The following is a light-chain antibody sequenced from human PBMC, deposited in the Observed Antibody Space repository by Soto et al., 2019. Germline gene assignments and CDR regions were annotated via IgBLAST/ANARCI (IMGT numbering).Light chain of an antibody. CDR2: DAS. CDR1: QSVSTY. J-gene: IGKJ4*01. V-gene: IGKV3-11*01. CDR3: QQRSNWPLT. Sequence: DIVLTQSPATLSLSPGERATLSCRTSQSVSTYLAWYQQKAGQAPRLLIYDASNRATGVPARFSGSGSETDFTLTISSLDPEDFALYYCQQRSNWPLTFGGGTRVDI.